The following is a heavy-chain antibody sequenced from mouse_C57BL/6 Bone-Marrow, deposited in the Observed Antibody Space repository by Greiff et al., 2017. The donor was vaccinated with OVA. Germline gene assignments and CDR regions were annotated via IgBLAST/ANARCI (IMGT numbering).Heavy chain of an antibody. V-gene: IGHV1-26*01. D-gene: IGHD1-1*01. Sequence: VQLQQSGPELVKPGASVKISCKASGYTFTDYYMNWVKQSHGKSLEWIGDINPNNGGTSYNQKFKGKATLTVDKSSSTAYMELRSLTSEDSAVYYCARFYYCSSFYAMDYWGQGTSVTVSS. CDR3: ARFYYCSSFYAMDY. CDR2: INPNNGGT. CDR1: GYTFTDYY. J-gene: IGHJ4*01.